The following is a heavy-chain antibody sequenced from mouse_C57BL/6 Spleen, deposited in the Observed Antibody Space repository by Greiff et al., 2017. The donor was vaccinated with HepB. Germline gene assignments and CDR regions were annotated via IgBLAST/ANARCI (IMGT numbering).Heavy chain of an antibody. D-gene: IGHD2-5*01. CDR1: GYTFTSYW. CDR2: IDPSDSYT. V-gene: IGHV1-59*01. J-gene: IGHJ3*01. Sequence: QVQLQQPGAELVRPGTSVKLSCKASGYTFTSYWMHWVKQRPGQGLEWIGVIDPSDSYTNYNQKFKGKATLTVDTSSSTAYMQLSSLTSEDSAVYYCAKSYYSNSWFAYWGQGTLVTVSA. CDR3: AKSYYSNSWFAY.